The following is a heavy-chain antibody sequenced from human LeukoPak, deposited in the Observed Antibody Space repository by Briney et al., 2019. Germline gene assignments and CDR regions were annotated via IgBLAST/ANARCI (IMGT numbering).Heavy chain of an antibody. CDR1: GGSISSSSYY. CDR2: IYYSGST. CDR3: ARPMVRGVINFDY. J-gene: IGHJ4*02. D-gene: IGHD3-10*01. V-gene: IGHV4-39*01. Sequence: SETLSLTCTVSGGSISSSSYYWGWIRQPPGKGLEWIGSIYYSGSTYYNPSLKSRVTISVDTSKNQFSLKLSSVTAADTAVYYCARPMVRGVINFDYWGQGTLVTVSS.